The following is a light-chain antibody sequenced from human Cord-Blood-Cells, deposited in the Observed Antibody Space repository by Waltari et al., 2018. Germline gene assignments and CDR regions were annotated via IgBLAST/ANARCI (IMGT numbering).Light chain of an antibody. Sequence: QSALTQPASVSGSPGQSLTISCTGTSSDVGGYNYVSWDQQHPGKAPTLMIYDVSNRPAGVSHRFSVSKAGNTASLTISGLQAENEADYYCSSYTGSSTLVFGGGTKLTVL. V-gene: IGLV2-14*01. CDR1: SSDVGGYNY. CDR2: DVS. J-gene: IGLJ2*01. CDR3: SSYTGSSTLV.